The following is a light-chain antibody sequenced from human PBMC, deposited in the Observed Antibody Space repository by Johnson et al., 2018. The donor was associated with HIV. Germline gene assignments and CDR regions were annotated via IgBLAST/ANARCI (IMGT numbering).Light chain of an antibody. V-gene: IGLV1-51*02. J-gene: IGLJ1*01. CDR2: EDN. Sequence: SVLTQPPSVSAAPGQRVNISCSGNISNIESYFVSWYQQLPGAAPTLLIYEDNKRPSGIPDRFSGSKSGATATLGITGLQTGDEADYYCGIWDASLSPHSVFGSGTTIAVL. CDR1: ISNIESYF. CDR3: GIWDASLSPHSV.